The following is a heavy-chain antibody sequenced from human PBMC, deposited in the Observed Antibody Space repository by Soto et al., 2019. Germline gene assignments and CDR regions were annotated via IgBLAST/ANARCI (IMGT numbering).Heavy chain of an antibody. D-gene: IGHD3-22*01. Sequence: SETLSLTCTVSGGSISSGGYYWSWIRQHPGKGLEWIGYIYYSGSTYYNPSLKSRVTISVDTSKNQFSLKLSSATAADTAVYYCARDSSGYYYGNWFDPWGQGTLVTVSS. CDR1: GGSISSGGYY. CDR2: IYYSGST. V-gene: IGHV4-31*03. CDR3: ARDSSGYYYGNWFDP. J-gene: IGHJ5*02.